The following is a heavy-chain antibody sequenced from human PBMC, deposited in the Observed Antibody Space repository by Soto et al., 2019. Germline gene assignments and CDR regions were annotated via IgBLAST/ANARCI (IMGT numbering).Heavy chain of an antibody. CDR2: ISSSSSYI. J-gene: IGHJ4*02. Sequence: GGSLRLSCAASGFTFSSYSMNWVRQAPGKGLEWVSSISSSSSYIYYADSVKGRFTISRDNAKNSLYLQMNSLRAEDTAVYYCARDCYDSSGYLALFDYWGQGTLVTVSS. CDR3: ARDCYDSSGYLALFDY. CDR1: GFTFSSYS. V-gene: IGHV3-21*01. D-gene: IGHD3-22*01.